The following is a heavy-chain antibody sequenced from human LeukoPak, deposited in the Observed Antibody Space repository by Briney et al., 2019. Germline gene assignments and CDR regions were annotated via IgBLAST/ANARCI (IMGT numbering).Heavy chain of an antibody. CDR3: ARDSYDILTGYTPPDY. J-gene: IGHJ4*02. V-gene: IGHV3-48*04. D-gene: IGHD3-9*01. Sequence: GGSLRLSCAASGFTFSSYSMNWVRQAPGKGLEWVSYISSSSSTIYYADSVKGQFTISRDNAKNSLYLQMNSLRAEDTAVYYCARDSYDILTGYTPPDYWGQGTLVTVSS. CDR2: ISSSSSTI. CDR1: GFTFSSYS.